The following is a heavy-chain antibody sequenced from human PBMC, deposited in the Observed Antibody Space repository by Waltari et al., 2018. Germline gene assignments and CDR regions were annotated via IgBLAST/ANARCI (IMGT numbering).Heavy chain of an antibody. V-gene: IGHV3-48*01. CDR2: ISGTSSII. CDR1: GFTFSLYS. CDR3: ARGVLVADRSFDY. Sequence: EVQLVESGGGLVQPGGSLRLSCVASGFTFSLYSMSWVRQAPGKGLEWISYISGTSSIIYFSDSVKGRFTISRDNAKNSLYLQMNTLRAQDTAVYYCARGVLVADRSFDYWGQGTLVTVSS. D-gene: IGHD5-12*01. J-gene: IGHJ4*02.